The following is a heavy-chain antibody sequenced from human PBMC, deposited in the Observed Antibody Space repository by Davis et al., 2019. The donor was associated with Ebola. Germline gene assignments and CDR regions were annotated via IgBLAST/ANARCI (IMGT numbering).Heavy chain of an antibody. J-gene: IGHJ4*02. V-gene: IGHV3-72*01. CDR3: TKVSITVGARYFDS. CDR1: GFSFSDYY. D-gene: IGHD4-11*01. Sequence: GGSLRLSCVVSGFSFSDYYMDWVRQAPGEGLEWVGRSKNKANSYTTEYAASVKGRFIISRDGSKNSLYLQMNSLRTEDTAVYYCTKVSITVGARYFDSWGQGILVTVSS. CDR2: SKNKANSYTT.